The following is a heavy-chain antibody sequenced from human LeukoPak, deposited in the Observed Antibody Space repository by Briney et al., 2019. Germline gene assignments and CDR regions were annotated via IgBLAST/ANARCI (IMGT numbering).Heavy chain of an antibody. Sequence: GGSLRLSWAASGFTLSRYAMSWVSQDAGKGLEWVSAFSGLGFCTYYPASVKVRFTISRYNSKNTLSLQMNSLRAEDTAVYYCAKDGVRGALDAFDIWGQGTMVTVSS. CDR2: FSGLGFCT. CDR1: GFTLSRYA. CDR3: AKDGVRGALDAFDI. J-gene: IGHJ3*02. V-gene: IGHV3-23*01. D-gene: IGHD2-8*01.